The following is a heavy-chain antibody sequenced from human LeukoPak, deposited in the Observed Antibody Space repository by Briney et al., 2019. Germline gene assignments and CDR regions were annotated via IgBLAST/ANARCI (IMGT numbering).Heavy chain of an antibody. CDR2: ISYDGSNK. J-gene: IGHJ4*02. Sequence: GSLRLSCAASGFTFSSYGLHWVRQAPGKGLEWVAVISYDGSNKYYADSVKGRFTISRDNSKNTLYLQMNSLRAEDTAVYYCAKPSVTSNYFDYWGQGTLVTVSS. CDR1: GFTFSSYG. CDR3: AKPSVTSNYFDY. D-gene: IGHD4-17*01. V-gene: IGHV3-30*18.